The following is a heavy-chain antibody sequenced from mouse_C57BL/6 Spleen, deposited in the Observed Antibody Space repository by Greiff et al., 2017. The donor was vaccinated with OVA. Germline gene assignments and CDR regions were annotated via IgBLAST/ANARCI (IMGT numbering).Heavy chain of an antibody. CDR2: ISSGGDYI. J-gene: IGHJ1*03. D-gene: IGHD2-4*01. V-gene: IGHV5-9-1*02. CDR1: GFTFSSYA. CDR3: TRAYDYDGWYFDV. Sequence: EVKLMESGEGLVKPGGSLKLSCAASGFTFSSYAMSWVRQTPEKRLEWVAYISSGGDYIYYADTVKGRFTIPRDNARNTLYLQMSSLKSEDTAMYYCTRAYDYDGWYFDVWGTGTTVTVSS.